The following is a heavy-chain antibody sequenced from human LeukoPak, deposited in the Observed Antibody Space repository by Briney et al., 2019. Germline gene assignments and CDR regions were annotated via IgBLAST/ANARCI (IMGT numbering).Heavy chain of an antibody. CDR1: GFTFSSYA. V-gene: IGHV3-23*01. Sequence: GGSLRLSCAASGFTFSSYAMSWVRQAPGKGLEWVSAISGSGGSTYYADSVKGRFTISRDNSKNTLYLQMNSLRAEDTAVYYCARAPGYYDILTGYLYYFDYWGQGTLVTVSS. CDR3: ARAPGYYDILTGYLYYFDY. J-gene: IGHJ4*02. D-gene: IGHD3-9*01. CDR2: ISGSGGST.